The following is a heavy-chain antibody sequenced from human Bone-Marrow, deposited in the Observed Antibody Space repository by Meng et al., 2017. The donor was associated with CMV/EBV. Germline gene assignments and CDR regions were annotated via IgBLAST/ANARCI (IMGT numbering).Heavy chain of an antibody. V-gene: IGHV1-2*02. J-gene: IGHJ4*02. CDR3: ARDRYCSSTSCYFGFGY. Sequence: ASVKVSCKASGYTFTGYYMHWVRQAPGQGLEWMGWINPNSGGTNYAQKFQGRVTMTRDTSISTAYMELSRLRSDDTAVYYCARDRYCSSTSCYFGFGYWGQGPLVTVSS. D-gene: IGHD2-2*01. CDR1: GYTFTGYY. CDR2: INPNSGGT.